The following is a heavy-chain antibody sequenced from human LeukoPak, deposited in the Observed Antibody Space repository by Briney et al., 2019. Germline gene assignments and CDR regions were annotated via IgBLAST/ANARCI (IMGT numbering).Heavy chain of an antibody. V-gene: IGHV1-2*04. D-gene: IGHD1-1*01. CDR3: ARDSTTGTTGFGMDV. CDR1: GYTFTGYY. CDR2: INPNSGGT. Sequence: ASVKVSCKASGYTFTGYYMHWVRQAPGQGLEWMGWINPNSGGTNYAQKFQGWVTKTRDTSISTAYMELSRLRSDDTAVYYCARDSTTGTTGFGMDVWGKGTTVTVSS. J-gene: IGHJ6*04.